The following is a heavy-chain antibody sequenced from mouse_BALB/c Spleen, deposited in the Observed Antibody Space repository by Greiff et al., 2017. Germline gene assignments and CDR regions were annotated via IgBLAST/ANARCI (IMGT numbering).Heavy chain of an antibody. Sequence: EVKLMESGGGLVQPGGSRKLSCAASGFTFSSFGMHWVRQAPEKGLEWVAYISSGSSTIYYADTVKGGFTISRDNPKNTLFLQMTSLRSEDTAMYCCVPMITTGAYAMDYWGQGTSVTVSS. D-gene: IGHD2-4*01. J-gene: IGHJ4*01. CDR2: ISSGSSTI. CDR3: VPMITTGAYAMDY. CDR1: GFTFSSFG. V-gene: IGHV5-17*02.